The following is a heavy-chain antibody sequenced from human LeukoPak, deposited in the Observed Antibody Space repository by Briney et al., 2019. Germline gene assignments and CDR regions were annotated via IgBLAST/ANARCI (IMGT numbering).Heavy chain of an antibody. CDR2: IFHSGST. D-gene: IGHD6-19*01. Sequence: PSETLSLTCSVSGGSMNSGIYYWSWIRQPPGKGLEWIGYIFHSGSTNYNPSLKSRVTMSLDMSKNQFSVNLTSVTAADTAVYYCARGGRHSSGWWGNWGQGTLVSVSS. CDR3: ARGGRHSSGWWGN. V-gene: IGHV4-30-2*01. CDR1: GGSMNSGIYY. J-gene: IGHJ4*02.